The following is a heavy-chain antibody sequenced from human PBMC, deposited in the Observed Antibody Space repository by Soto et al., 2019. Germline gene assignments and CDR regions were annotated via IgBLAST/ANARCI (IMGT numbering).Heavy chain of an antibody. Sequence: QVQLQQWGAGPLRPLETLSLTCGVSGGSFSGYYWAWIRQSPGKGLEWIGENNDRGSINYNPSLKSRDSISVDTSKNHYSLNLRSVTAADTAVYYCARESHDILTGPPWVWYFDLWGRGTLVTVSS. V-gene: IGHV4-34*01. CDR3: ARESHDILTGPPWVWYFDL. D-gene: IGHD3-9*01. CDR2: NNDRGSI. J-gene: IGHJ2*01. CDR1: GGSFSGYY.